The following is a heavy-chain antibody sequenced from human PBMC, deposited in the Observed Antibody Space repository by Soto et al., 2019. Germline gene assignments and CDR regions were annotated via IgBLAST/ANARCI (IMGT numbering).Heavy chain of an antibody. D-gene: IGHD3-22*01. J-gene: IGHJ4*02. CDR3: ARDSGWDYYDSSGPDY. CDR1: GFTFSSYS. V-gene: IGHV3-21*04. Sequence: EVQLVESGGGLVKPGGSLRLSCAASGFTFSSYSMNWVRQAPGKGLEWVSSISSSSSYIYYADSVKGRFTISRDNAKNSLEPPMNRLGAQDTAVYYCARDSGWDYYDSSGPDYWGQGTLVTVSS. CDR2: ISSSSSYI.